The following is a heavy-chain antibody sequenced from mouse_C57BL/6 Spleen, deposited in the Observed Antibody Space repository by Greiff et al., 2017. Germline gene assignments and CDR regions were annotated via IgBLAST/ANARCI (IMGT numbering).Heavy chain of an antibody. J-gene: IGHJ4*01. CDR2: IDPSDSYT. D-gene: IGHD1-1*01. Sequence: QVQLQQPGAELVKPGASVKLSCKASGYTFTSYWMQWVKQRPGQGLEWIGEIDPSDSYTNYNQKFKGKATLTVDTSSSTAYMQLSSLTSEESAVYYCARSAYYYGSSYDYAMDYWGQGTSVTVSS. V-gene: IGHV1-50*01. CDR3: ARSAYYYGSSYDYAMDY. CDR1: GYTFTSYW.